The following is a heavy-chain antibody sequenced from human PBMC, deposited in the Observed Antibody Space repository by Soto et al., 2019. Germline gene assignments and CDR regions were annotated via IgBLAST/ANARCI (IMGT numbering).Heavy chain of an antibody. CDR2: IRSKGFGGTT. CDR3: TRSKSFDY. CDR1: GFTFVVYA. V-gene: IGHV3-49*03. Sequence: EVQLVESGGGLLRPGRSLRLPCTGSGFTFVVYAMGWFRLAPGQGLEWVGFIRSKGFGGTTEYAASAKGRFTISRDDSTSIAYLQMNSLKTEDTAVYYCTRSKSFDYWGQGTLVTVS. J-gene: IGHJ4*02.